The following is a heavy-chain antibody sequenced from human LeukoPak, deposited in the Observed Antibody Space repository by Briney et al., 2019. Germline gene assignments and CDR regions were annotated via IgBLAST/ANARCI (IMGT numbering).Heavy chain of an antibody. CDR3: AKDWAGTSCDGDCLNY. CDR2: IVRSGSST. J-gene: IGHJ4*02. Sequence: GGSLRLSCAASGFTSNSYAMTWVRQAPGKGLEWVSSIVRSGSSTYYADSVKGRFTISRDNSKNTLYLQMDSLRDEDTAIYYCAKDWAGTSCDGDCLNYWGQGTLVTVSS. D-gene: IGHD2-21*02. CDR1: GFTSNSYA. V-gene: IGHV3-23*01.